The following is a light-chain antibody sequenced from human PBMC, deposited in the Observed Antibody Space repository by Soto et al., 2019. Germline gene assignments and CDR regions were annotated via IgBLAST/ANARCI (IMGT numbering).Light chain of an antibody. J-gene: IGKJ1*01. CDR1: QYINTR. Sequence: EIVLTQSPATLSSFPGDRFTLSFRASQYINTRLAWYQHRPGQAPRLLIYQTSLRAAGIPARFSASGSGTDFTLTISSLQPDDFATYYCQQYNSYSPTFGQGTKVDIK. V-gene: IGKV3D-15*01. CDR3: QQYNSYSPT. CDR2: QTS.